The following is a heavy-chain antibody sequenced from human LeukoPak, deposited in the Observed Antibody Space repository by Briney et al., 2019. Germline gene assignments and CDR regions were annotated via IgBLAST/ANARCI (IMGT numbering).Heavy chain of an antibody. J-gene: IGHJ5*02. Sequence: GGSLRFSCAASGFTFSSYSMNWVRKAPGKGLEWVSSISSSSSYIYYADSVKGRFTISRDNAKNSLYLQMNSLRAEDTAVYYCARAVGNWFDPWGQGTLVTVSS. CDR1: GFTFSSYS. V-gene: IGHV3-21*01. CDR3: ARAVGNWFDP. CDR2: ISSSSSYI.